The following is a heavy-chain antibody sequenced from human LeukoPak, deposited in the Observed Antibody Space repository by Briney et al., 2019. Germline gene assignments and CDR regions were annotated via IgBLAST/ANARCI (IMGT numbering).Heavy chain of an antibody. D-gene: IGHD3-22*01. CDR2: IRSKANSYAT. CDR1: GFTFSGSA. CDR3: TRQYYYDSSGYYGGPYYFDY. V-gene: IGHV3-73*01. Sequence: RSGGSLRLSCAASGFTFSGSAMHWVRQASGKGLEWVGRIRSKANSYATAYAASVKGRFTISRDDSKNTAYLQMNSLKTEDTAVYYCTRQYYYDSSGYYGGPYYFDYWGQGTLVTVSS. J-gene: IGHJ4*02.